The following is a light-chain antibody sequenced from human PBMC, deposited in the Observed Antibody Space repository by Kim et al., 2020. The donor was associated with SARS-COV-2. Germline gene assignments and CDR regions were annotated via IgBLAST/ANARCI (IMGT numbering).Light chain of an antibody. CDR2: EDD. Sequence: GQKLNTSCTRSGGSIDDNYVQWYHQRPGGVPTAVIYEDDQRPSGVSDRFSGSIDNSSNSASLTISGLKTEDEADYYCQSYNRSNVVFGGGTQLTVL. CDR1: GGSIDDNY. V-gene: IGLV6-57*03. J-gene: IGLJ2*01. CDR3: QSYNRSNVV.